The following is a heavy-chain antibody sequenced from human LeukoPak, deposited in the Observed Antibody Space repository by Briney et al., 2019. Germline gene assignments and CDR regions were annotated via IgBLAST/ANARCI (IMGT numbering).Heavy chain of an antibody. D-gene: IGHD2/OR15-2a*01. CDR1: GYTFTSYD. Sequence: ASVKVSCAASGYTFTSYDINWVRQATGQGLEWMGWMNPNSGNTGYAQKFQGRVTMTRNTSISTAYMELSSLRSEDTAVYYCARTLSYYYYMDVWGKGTTVTVSS. V-gene: IGHV1-8*01. CDR2: MNPNSGNT. CDR3: ARTLSYYYYMDV. J-gene: IGHJ6*03.